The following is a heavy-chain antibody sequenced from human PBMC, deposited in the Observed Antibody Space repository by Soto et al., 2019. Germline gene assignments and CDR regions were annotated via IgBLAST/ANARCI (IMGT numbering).Heavy chain of an antibody. CDR1: GDSINNTYW. CDR2: INHTGGT. Sequence: SETLSLTCFVSGDSINNTYWWSWVRQAPEKGLEWIGEINHTGGTHYNPSLKSRVTMSVDTSKNQFSLRLSSVTAADTAIYYCATRITVFGLLIPPFDPWGQGTQVTVSS. J-gene: IGHJ5*02. V-gene: IGHV4-4*02. D-gene: IGHD3-3*01. CDR3: ATRITVFGLLIPPFDP.